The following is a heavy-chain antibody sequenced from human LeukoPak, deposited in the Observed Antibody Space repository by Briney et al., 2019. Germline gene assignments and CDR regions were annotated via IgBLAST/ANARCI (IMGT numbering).Heavy chain of an antibody. V-gene: IGHV3-21*01. CDR2: ISSGSSAI. CDR1: GFTFTTYS. Sequence: AGGSLRLSCAASGFTFTTYSMTWVRQAPGKGLEWVSIISSGSSAIFSADALKGRFTISRDDAKNLLYLDMNSLRAEDTAVYYCARSLRYFDWLLRYHFDYWGQGTLVTVSS. J-gene: IGHJ4*02. D-gene: IGHD3-9*01. CDR3: ARSLRYFDWLLRYHFDY.